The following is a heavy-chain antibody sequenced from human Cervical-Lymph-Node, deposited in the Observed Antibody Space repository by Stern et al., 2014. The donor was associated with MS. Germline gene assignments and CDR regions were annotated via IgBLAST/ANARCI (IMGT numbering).Heavy chain of an antibody. CDR1: GFSLSTRGMR. Sequence: QITLKESGPALVKPTQTLTLTCTFSGFSLSTRGMRVSWIRQPPGKALEWLARIDWDDDKFYRTSLKSRLTIPKDTSQHKEVLTLTNMDPVDTATYYCARMGDSSGYGFDYWGQGTLVTVSS. D-gene: IGHD3-22*01. CDR2: IDWDDDK. V-gene: IGHV2-70*04. J-gene: IGHJ4*02. CDR3: ARMGDSSGYGFDY.